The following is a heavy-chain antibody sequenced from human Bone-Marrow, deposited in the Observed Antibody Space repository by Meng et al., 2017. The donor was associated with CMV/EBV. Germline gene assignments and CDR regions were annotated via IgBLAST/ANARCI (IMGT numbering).Heavy chain of an antibody. CDR3: ARQLGYCSSTSCYLDNWFDP. D-gene: IGHD2-2*01. J-gene: IGHJ5*02. CDR2: IKQDGSEK. CDR1: GFTFSSYW. V-gene: IGHV3-7*01. Sequence: GESLKISCAASGFTFSSYWMSWVRQAPGKGLEWVANIKQDGSEKYYVDSVKGRFTTSRDNAKNSLYLQMNSLRAEDTAVYYCARQLGYCSSTSCYLDNWFDPWGQGTLVTVSS.